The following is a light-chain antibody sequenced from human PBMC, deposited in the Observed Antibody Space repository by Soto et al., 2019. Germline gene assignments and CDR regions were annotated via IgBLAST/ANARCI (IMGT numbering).Light chain of an antibody. CDR3: QSYDKRLTAYV. V-gene: IGLV1-40*01. J-gene: IGLJ1*01. CDR1: SSNLGAGYD. CDR2: DNT. Sequence: QSVLTQPPSMSGAPGQRVTMSCTGSSSNLGAGYDVHWYQRLPGAAPKLLIYDNTHRPSGVPNRFSGSKSGTSASLAITGLQAEDEADYYCQSYDKRLTAYVFGTGTKLTVL.